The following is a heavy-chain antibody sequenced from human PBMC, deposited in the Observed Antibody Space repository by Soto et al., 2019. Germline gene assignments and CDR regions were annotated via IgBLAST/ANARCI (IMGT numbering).Heavy chain of an antibody. CDR3: ARAFGVVIHFDY. Sequence: SVKVSCKASGGTFSSYTISWVRQAPGQGLEWMGRIIPILGIANYAQKFQGRVTITADKSTSTAYMELSSLRSEDTAVYYCARAFGVVIHFDYWGQGTLVTVSS. CDR2: IIPILGIA. CDR1: GGTFSSYT. V-gene: IGHV1-69*02. J-gene: IGHJ4*02. D-gene: IGHD3-3*01.